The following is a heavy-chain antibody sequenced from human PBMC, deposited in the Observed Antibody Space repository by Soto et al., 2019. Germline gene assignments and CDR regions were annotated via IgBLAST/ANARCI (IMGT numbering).Heavy chain of an antibody. Sequence: GGSLRLSCAASGFTFRSYAMSWVRQAPGKGLEWVSSTDNSGTYPWHADSVKGRFTISRDNSQNTLYLEMNSLRAEDTAVYYCARGVAAAGTFSFDYWGQGTLVTVSS. D-gene: IGHD6-13*01. J-gene: IGHJ4*02. CDR3: ARGVAAAGTFSFDY. CDR1: GFTFRSYA. CDR2: TDNSGTYP. V-gene: IGHV3-23*05.